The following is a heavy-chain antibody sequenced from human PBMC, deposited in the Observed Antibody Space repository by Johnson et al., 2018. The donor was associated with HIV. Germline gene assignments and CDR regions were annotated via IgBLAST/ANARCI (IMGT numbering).Heavy chain of an antibody. J-gene: IGHJ3*02. CDR2: IRYDGSNK. CDR3: ARDRGTENAFDI. Sequence: QVQLVESGGGVVQPGGSLRLSCAASGFTFSSYGMHWVRQAPGKGLEWVAFIRYDGSNKYYADSVKGRFTISRDNSKNTLYLQVNSLRAEDTAVYYCARDRGTENAFDIWGQGTMVTVSS. CDR1: GFTFSSYG. V-gene: IGHV3-30*02. D-gene: IGHD3-10*01.